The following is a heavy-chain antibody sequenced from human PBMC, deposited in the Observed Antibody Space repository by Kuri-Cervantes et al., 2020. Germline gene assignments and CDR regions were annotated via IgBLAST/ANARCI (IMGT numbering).Heavy chain of an antibody. Sequence: LSLTCAASGFTFSSYAMHWVRQAPGKGLEWVAVISYDGSHKYYADSVKGRFTISRDNSKNTLYLQMNSLGPEDTAVYYCARGRKRSVLRFLEWLLYYFDYWGQGTLVTVSS. CDR1: GFTFSSYA. J-gene: IGHJ4*02. V-gene: IGHV3-30-3*01. D-gene: IGHD3-3*01. CDR3: ARGRKRSVLRFLEWLLYYFDY. CDR2: ISYDGSHK.